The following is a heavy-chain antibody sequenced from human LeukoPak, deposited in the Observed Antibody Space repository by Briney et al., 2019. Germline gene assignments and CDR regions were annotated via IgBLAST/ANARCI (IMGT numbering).Heavy chain of an antibody. V-gene: IGHV3-74*01. CDR2: IKYDASST. D-gene: IGHD6-19*01. Sequence: TGGSLRLSCADSGFTFSSHWMHWVRQAPGKGLVWVSRIKYDASSTSYADSVKGRFTISRDNSKNTLYLQMNSLRAEDTAVYYCAKGQYSGWTPFDYWGQGTLVTVSS. J-gene: IGHJ4*02. CDR3: AKGQYSGWTPFDY. CDR1: GFTFSSHW.